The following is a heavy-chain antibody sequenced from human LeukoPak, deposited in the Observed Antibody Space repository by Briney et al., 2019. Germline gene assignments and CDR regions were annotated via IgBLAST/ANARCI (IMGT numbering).Heavy chain of an antibody. CDR3: ARAAREMATTPDFDY. D-gene: IGHD5-24*01. V-gene: IGHV4-59*01. CDR1: GGSISSYY. Sequence: SETLSLTCTVSGGSISSYYWIWIRQPPGKELEWIGYIYYSGSTNYNPSLKSRVTISVDTSKNQFSLKLSSVTAADTAVYYCARAAREMATTPDFDYWGQGTLVTVSS. J-gene: IGHJ4*02. CDR2: IYYSGST.